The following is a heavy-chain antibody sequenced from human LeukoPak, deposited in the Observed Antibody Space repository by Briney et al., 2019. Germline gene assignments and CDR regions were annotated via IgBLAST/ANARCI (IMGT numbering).Heavy chain of an antibody. J-gene: IGHJ3*02. V-gene: IGHV3-30*03. Sequence: GGSLRLSCAASGFTFSSYGMHWVRQAPGKGLEWVAVISYDASNKYYADSVKGRFTISRDNSKNTPYLQMNSLRAEDTAVYYCAVVVAATDDAFDIWGQGTMVTVSS. CDR1: GFTFSSYG. CDR2: ISYDASNK. D-gene: IGHD2-15*01. CDR3: AVVVAATDDAFDI.